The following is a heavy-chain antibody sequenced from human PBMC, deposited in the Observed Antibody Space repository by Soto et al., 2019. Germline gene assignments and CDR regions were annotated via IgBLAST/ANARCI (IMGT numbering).Heavy chain of an antibody. D-gene: IGHD2-15*01. CDR3: ATLGYCSGGSCSETVAQWYFDL. J-gene: IGHJ2*01. V-gene: IGHV1-24*01. Sequence: QVQLVQSGAEVKKPGASVKVSCKVSGYTLTELSMHWVRQAPGKGLEWMGGFDPEDGETIYAQKFQGRVTMTEDTSTDTTYMELSSLRSEDTAVYYCATLGYCSGGSCSETVAQWYFDLWGRGTLVTVSS. CDR1: GYTLTELS. CDR2: FDPEDGET.